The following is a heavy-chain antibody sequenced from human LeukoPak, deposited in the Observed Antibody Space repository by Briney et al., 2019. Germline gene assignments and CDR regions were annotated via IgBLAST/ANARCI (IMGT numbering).Heavy chain of an antibody. CDR3: ASYCSGGSCYSYYYYGMDV. D-gene: IGHD2-15*01. V-gene: IGHV1-2*02. CDR1: GYTFTGYY. CDR2: INPNSGGT. Sequence: GSVKVSCKASGYTFTGYYMHWVRQAPGQGLEWMGWINPNSGGTNYAQKFQGRVTMTRDTSISTAYMELSRLRSDDTAVYYCASYCSGGSCYSYYYYGMDVWGQGTTVTVSS. J-gene: IGHJ6*02.